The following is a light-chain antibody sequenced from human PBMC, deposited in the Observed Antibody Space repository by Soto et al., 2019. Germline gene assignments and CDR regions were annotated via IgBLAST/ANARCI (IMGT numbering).Light chain of an antibody. J-gene: IGLJ3*02. Sequence: QSALTQPPSASGTPGQRVTISCSGSSSNIGSNTVNWYQQLPGTAPKLLIYSNNLRPSGVPDRFSGSESGTSASLAISGLQSEDEADYYCSAWDDSLNGVVFGGGTKVTVL. V-gene: IGLV1-44*01. CDR1: SSNIGSNT. CDR3: SAWDDSLNGVV. CDR2: SNN.